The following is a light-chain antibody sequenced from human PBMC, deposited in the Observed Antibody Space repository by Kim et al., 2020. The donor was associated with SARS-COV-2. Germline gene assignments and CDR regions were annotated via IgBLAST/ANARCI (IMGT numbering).Light chain of an antibody. V-gene: IGLV1-40*01. J-gene: IGLJ3*02. CDR1: SSNIGAGYD. CDR3: QSYGSSQDGLV. CDR2: GNS. Sequence: QSVLTQPPSVSGAPGQRVTISCTGRSSNIGAGYDVHWYQQLPGTAPKLLIYGNSNRPSGVTDRFSGSKSRTSASLAITGLQADDEADYYCQSYGSSQDGLVFGGGTQLTVL.